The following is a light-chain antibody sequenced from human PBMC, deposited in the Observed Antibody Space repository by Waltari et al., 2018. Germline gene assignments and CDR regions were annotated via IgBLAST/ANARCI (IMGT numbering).Light chain of an antibody. J-gene: IGKJ4*01. CDR1: QSVLYSANNKDY. V-gene: IGKV4-1*01. CDR2: WAS. CDR3: QQYYGVPLT. Sequence: DIVMTHSPDFLAVSLGERATINCKSSQSVLYSANNKDYLAWYQQKPGQPPKLLIYWASTRESGVPDRFSGSGSGTDFTLTISSLQAEDVAVYYCQQYYGVPLTFGGGTKVEIK.